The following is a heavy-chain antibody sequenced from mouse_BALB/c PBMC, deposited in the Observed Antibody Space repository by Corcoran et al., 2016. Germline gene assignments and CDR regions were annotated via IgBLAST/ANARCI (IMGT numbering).Heavy chain of an antibody. D-gene: IGHD2-1*01. CDR1: GYTFTSYV. Sequence: EVQLQQSGPELVKPGASVKMSCKASGYTFTSYVMHWVKQKPGQGLEWIGYINPYNDGTKYNEKFKGKATLTSDKSSSTAYMELSSLTSEDSAVYYCARYGNYYYYARDYWGQGTSVTVSS. J-gene: IGHJ4*01. CDR2: INPYNDGT. CDR3: ARYGNYYYYARDY. V-gene: IGHV1S136*01.